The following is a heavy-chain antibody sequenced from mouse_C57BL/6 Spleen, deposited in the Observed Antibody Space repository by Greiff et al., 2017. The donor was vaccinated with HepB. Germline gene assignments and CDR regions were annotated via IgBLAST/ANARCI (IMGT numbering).Heavy chain of an antibody. CDR3: ARDWDY. CDR1: GYTFTDYY. Sequence: EVQLQQSGPVLVKPGASVKMSCKASGYTFTDYYMNWVKQSHGKCLEWIGIINPYNGGTTYNQKFKGKVTLTVDKSSSTAYMELNSLTSEDSAVDYCARDWDYWDQGTTLTVSS. CDR2: INPYNGGT. V-gene: IGHV1-19*01. J-gene: IGHJ2*01. D-gene: IGHD4-1*01.